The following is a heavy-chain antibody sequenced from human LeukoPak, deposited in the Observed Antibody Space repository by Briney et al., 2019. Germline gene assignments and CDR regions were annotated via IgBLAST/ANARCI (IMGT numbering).Heavy chain of an antibody. CDR1: GGSLSSYY. V-gene: IGHV4-59*01. CDR2: IYYSGST. Sequence: PLETLSLTCTVSGGSLSSYYWSWIRQPPGKGLEWIGYIYYSGSTNYNPSLKSRVTISVDTSKNQFSLKLSSVTAADTAVYYCAGSFDGRWDYWGQGTLVTVSS. J-gene: IGHJ4*02. CDR3: AGSFDGRWDY. D-gene: IGHD3-9*01.